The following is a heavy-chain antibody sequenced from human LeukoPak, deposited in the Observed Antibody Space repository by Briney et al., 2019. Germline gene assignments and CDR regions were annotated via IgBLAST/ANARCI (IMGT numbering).Heavy chain of an antibody. CDR3: AKDRGKHYYYYYYMDV. J-gene: IGHJ6*03. CDR2: IWYDGSNK. Sequence: GGSLRLSCAASGFTFSSYGMHWVRLAPGKGLEWVAVIWYDGSNKYYADSVKGRFTISRDNSKNTLYLQMNSLRAEDTAVYYCAKDRGKHYYYYYYMDVWGKGTTVTVSS. D-gene: IGHD3-10*01. CDR1: GFTFSSYG. V-gene: IGHV3-33*06.